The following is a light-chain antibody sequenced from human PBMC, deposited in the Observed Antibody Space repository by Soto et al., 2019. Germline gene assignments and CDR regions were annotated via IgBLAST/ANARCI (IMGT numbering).Light chain of an antibody. CDR3: SSYRSSNTLL. Sequence: QSALTQPASVSGSPGQSIIISCTGTSSDVGDYDYVSWYQQYAGKAPKMMIYEVSNRPSGVSNRFSGSKSGNTASLTISGLQAEDEADYYCSSYRSSNTLLFGGGTKLTVL. CDR1: SSDVGDYDY. CDR2: EVS. J-gene: IGLJ2*01. V-gene: IGLV2-14*01.